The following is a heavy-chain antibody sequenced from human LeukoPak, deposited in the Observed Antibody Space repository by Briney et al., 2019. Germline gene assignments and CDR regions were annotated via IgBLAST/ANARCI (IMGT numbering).Heavy chain of an antibody. V-gene: IGHV3-74*01. CDR1: GFTFSSYW. CDR2: IKSDGST. D-gene: IGHD3-22*01. Sequence: GGSLRLSCAASGFTFSSYWMHWVRQAPGKGLVWVSRIKSDGSTNYADSVKGRFTISRDNAKNTVSLQMNSPRAEDTGVYFCARAPSEIGGYYPEYFRHWGQGTLVTVSS. CDR3: ARAPSEIGGYYPEYFRH. J-gene: IGHJ1*01.